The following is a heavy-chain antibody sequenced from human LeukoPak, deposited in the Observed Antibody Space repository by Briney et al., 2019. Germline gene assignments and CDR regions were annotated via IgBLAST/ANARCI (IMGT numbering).Heavy chain of an antibody. Sequence: GGSLRLSCAASGFTFSSYGMHWVRQAPGKGLEWVAFTRYDESNKYYADSVRGRFTISRDNSKNTLYLQMNSLRAEDTAVYYCARVGNGDYNIDYWGQGTLVTVSS. CDR2: TRYDESNK. J-gene: IGHJ4*02. D-gene: IGHD4-17*01. V-gene: IGHV3-30*02. CDR3: ARVGNGDYNIDY. CDR1: GFTFSSYG.